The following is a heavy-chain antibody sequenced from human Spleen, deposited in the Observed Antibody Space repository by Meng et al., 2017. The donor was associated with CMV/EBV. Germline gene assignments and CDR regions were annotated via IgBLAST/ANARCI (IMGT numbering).Heavy chain of an antibody. Sequence: ASVKVSCKASGYNFSSYDINWVRQATGQGLEWVGWMNPISDYTGHAQKFQGRVTMTRNTSISTAYMELSSLRSEDTAVYYCAREGARTIFGVVNGDYGMDVWGQGTTVTVSS. CDR3: AREGARTIFGVVNGDYGMDV. CDR2: MNPISDYT. CDR1: GYNFSSYD. D-gene: IGHD3-3*01. V-gene: IGHV1-8*01. J-gene: IGHJ6*02.